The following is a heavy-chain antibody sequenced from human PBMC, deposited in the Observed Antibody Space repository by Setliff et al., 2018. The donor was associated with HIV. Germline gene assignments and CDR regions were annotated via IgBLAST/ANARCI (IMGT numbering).Heavy chain of an antibody. J-gene: IGHJ4*02. V-gene: IGHV3-7*01. CDR1: GFSLSQYW. CDR2: IKQDGSEK. CDR3: ARAAALTDI. Sequence: PGGSLRLSCSASGFSLSQYWMSWVRQTPEKGLEWLANIKQDGSEKSYVASVKGRFTISRDNAKNSLYLQMNNLRAADTAVYYCARAAALTDIWGQGTLVTVSS. D-gene: IGHD3-9*01.